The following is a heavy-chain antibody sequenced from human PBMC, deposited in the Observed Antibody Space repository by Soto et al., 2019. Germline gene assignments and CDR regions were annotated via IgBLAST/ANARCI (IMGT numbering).Heavy chain of an antibody. J-gene: IGHJ4*02. D-gene: IGHD6-19*01. V-gene: IGHV4-31*03. CDR2: IYYSGST. CDR3: ARVRIAVAGGRGYFDY. Sequence: TLSLTCTVSGGSISSGGYYWSWIRQHPGKGLEWIGYIYYSGSTYYNPSLKSRVTISVDTSKNQFSLKLSSVTAADTAVYYCARVRIAVAGGRGYFDYWGQGTLVTVSS. CDR1: GGSISSGGYY.